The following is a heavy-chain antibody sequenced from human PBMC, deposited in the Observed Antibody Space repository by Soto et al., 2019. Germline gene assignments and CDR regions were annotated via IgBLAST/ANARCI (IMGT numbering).Heavy chain of an antibody. CDR3: ARDSHVGSGWQLTADY. V-gene: IGHV3-33*01. J-gene: IGHJ4*02. D-gene: IGHD6-19*01. Sequence: GGSLRLSCAASGFTFSSYGMHWVRQAPGKGLEWVAVIWYDGSNKYYAESVKGRFTISRDNSKNTLHLQMNSLRAEDTAVYYCARDSHVGSGWQLTADYWGQGTLVTVSS. CDR1: GFTFSSYG. CDR2: IWYDGSNK.